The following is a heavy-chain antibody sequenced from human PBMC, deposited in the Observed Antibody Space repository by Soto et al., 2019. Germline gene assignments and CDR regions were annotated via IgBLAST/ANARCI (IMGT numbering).Heavy chain of an antibody. J-gene: IGHJ4*02. V-gene: IGHV3-23*01. CDR3: ARRGPGTYFGY. CDR2: ISGSGDST. CDR1: GFTFSSYA. D-gene: IGHD6-13*01. Sequence: EVQLLESGGGLVQPGGSLRLSCAASGFTFSSYAMSWVRQAPGKGLEWVSVISGSGDSTYYADSVKGRFTISRDNSKNTLYQQKNSRRAEDTAVYYCARRGPGTYFGYWGQGTLVTVSS.